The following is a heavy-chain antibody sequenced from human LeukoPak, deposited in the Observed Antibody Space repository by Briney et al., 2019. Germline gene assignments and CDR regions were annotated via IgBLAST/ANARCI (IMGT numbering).Heavy chain of an antibody. V-gene: IGHV4-61*02. J-gene: IGHJ4*02. CDR1: GGSMSSGSYY. CDR3: ARLHGYYYDSSGYYYVDHYFDY. CDR2: IYSSGST. D-gene: IGHD3-22*01. Sequence: SETLSLTCTVSGGSMSSGSYYWSWIRQPAGKGLEWIGRIYSSGSTNYNPSLKSRVTISVDKSKNQFSLKLSSVTAADTAVYYCARLHGYYYDSSGYYYVDHYFDYWGQGTLVTVSS.